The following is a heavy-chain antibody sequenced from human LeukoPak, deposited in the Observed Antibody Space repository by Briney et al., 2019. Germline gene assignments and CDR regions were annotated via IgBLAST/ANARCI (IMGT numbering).Heavy chain of an antibody. D-gene: IGHD5-24*01. J-gene: IGHJ4*02. Sequence: SETLSLTCTVSGGSISSSSYYWGWLRQPPGKGMEWIGNIYNSGSTYYNPSLKSRVTISADRSKNQFSLKLSSVTAADTAVYYCARSRLHPIIFDYWGQGTLVTVSS. CDR3: ARSRLHPIIFDY. CDR1: GGSISSSSYY. V-gene: IGHV4-39*01. CDR2: IYNSGST.